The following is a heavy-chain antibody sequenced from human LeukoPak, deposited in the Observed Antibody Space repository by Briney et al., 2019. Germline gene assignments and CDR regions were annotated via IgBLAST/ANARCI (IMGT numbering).Heavy chain of an antibody. J-gene: IGHJ3*02. CDR1: GFTFSTSW. Sequence: GGSLRLSCAASGFTFSTSWMTWVRQAPGKELEWLGNINEDGTIKNYVDSVKGRFTTSRDNAKNPLFLQMLSLRADDTAVYYCARDSGYNAFDIWGLGTMVTVSS. CDR3: ARDSGYNAFDI. CDR2: INEDGTIK. D-gene: IGHD5-18*01. V-gene: IGHV3-7*01.